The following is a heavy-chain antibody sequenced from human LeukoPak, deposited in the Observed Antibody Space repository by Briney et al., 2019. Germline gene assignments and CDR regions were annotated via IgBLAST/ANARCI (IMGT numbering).Heavy chain of an antibody. V-gene: IGHV1-18*01. J-gene: IGHJ1*01. CDR1: GYTFSNYG. CDR2: SSAYNGNT. Sequence: VASVKVSCKASGYTFSNYGISWVRQAPGEGLEWMGRSSAYNGNTNYAQKFQGRVTMTTDTSTSTAYMELRSLRSDDTAVYYCARGPGTRIVVSNEYFHHWGQGTLVTVSS. D-gene: IGHD3-22*01. CDR3: ARGPGTRIVVSNEYFHH.